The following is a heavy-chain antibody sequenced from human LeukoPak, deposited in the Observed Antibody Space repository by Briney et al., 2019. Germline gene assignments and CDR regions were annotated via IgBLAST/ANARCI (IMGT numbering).Heavy chain of an antibody. J-gene: IGHJ4*02. Sequence: GASVKVSCKASGYTFTSYGISWVRQAPGQGLEWMGRISAYNGNTNYAQKLQGRVTMTTDTSTSTAYMELRSLRSDDTAVYYCARVVGATDPPYYFDYWGQGTLVTVSS. CDR3: ARVVGATDPPYYFDY. D-gene: IGHD1-26*01. CDR1: GYTFTSYG. CDR2: ISAYNGNT. V-gene: IGHV1-18*01.